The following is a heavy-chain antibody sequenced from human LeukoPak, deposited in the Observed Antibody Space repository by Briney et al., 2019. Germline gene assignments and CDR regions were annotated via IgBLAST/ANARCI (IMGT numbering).Heavy chain of an antibody. J-gene: IGHJ5*02. D-gene: IGHD3-22*01. CDR2: ISYDGSNK. CDR1: GFTFSSYS. Sequence: GGSLRLSCAASGFTFSSYSMNWVRQAPGKGLEWVAVISYDGSNKYYADSVKGRFTISRDNSKNTLYLQMNSLRAEDTAVYYCATERRGWLLPRVWFDPWGQGTLVTVSS. CDR3: ATERRGWLLPRVWFDP. V-gene: IGHV3-30*03.